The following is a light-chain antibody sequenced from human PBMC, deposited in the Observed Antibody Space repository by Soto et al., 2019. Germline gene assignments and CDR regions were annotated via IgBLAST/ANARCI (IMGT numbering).Light chain of an antibody. J-gene: IGKJ1*01. CDR2: GAS. V-gene: IGKV3D-15*01. CDR1: QSVSGN. Sequence: EIVMTQSAATLTVYPGERATLSCRASQSVSGNLAWYQQKPGQAPRLLIYGASTRATGIPARFSGSGSGTEFTLTISSLQSEDFAVYYCQQYNNWPPTFGQGTKVEIK. CDR3: QQYNNWPPT.